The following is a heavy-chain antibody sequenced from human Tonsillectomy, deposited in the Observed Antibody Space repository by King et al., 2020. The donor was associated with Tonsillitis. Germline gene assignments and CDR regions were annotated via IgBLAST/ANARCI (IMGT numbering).Heavy chain of an antibody. V-gene: IGHV3-13*04. Sequence: VQLVESGGGLVQPGGSLRLSCAASGFTFSSYDMHWVRQATGKGLEWVSVIGTAVDTYYPGSVKGRFTISRENAKNSLYLQMNSLRAGDTAVYYCARATTSYYYMDVWGKGTTVTVSS. CDR1: GFTFSSYD. D-gene: IGHD1-1*01. J-gene: IGHJ6*03. CDR2: IGTAVDT. CDR3: ARATTSYYYMDV.